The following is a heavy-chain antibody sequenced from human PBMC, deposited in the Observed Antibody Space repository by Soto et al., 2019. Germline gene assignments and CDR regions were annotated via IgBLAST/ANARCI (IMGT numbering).Heavy chain of an antibody. CDR1: GFTFSDFA. D-gene: IGHD2-2*03. J-gene: IGHJ4*02. CDR2: IYGGGNGP. V-gene: IGHV3-23*01. Sequence: EVQGLESGGGLVQPGGSLRLSCAATGFTFSDFAMSWVRQAPGKGLEWVSRIYGGGNGPHYADSVKGRVTISRDNYKNTLYLQMNSLRAEDTAVYYCAKMEGMDPWAYSFDYWGQGTLVTVSS. CDR3: AKMEGMDPWAYSFDY.